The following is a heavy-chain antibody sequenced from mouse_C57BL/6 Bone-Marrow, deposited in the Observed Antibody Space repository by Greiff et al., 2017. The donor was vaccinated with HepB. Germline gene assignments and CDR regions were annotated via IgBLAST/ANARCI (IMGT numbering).Heavy chain of an antibody. Sequence: EVHLVESGGDLVKPGGSLKLSCAASGFTFSSYGMSWVRQTPDKRLEWVATISSGGSYTYYPDSVKGRFTISRDNAKNTLYLQMSSLKSEDTAMYYCARHYDYLFAYWGQGTLVTVSA. CDR3: ARHYDYLFAY. D-gene: IGHD2-4*01. J-gene: IGHJ3*01. V-gene: IGHV5-6*01. CDR2: ISSGGSYT. CDR1: GFTFSSYG.